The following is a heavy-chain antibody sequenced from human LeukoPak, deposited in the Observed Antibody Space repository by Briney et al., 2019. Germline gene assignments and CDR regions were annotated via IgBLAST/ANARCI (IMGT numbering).Heavy chain of an antibody. J-gene: IGHJ5*02. V-gene: IGHV1-46*01. CDR3: ARSGARSGAQRWFDP. D-gene: IGHD5-24*01. CDR1: GYTFTSYY. CDR2: INPSGGST. Sequence: ASVKVSCKASGYTFTSYYMHWVRQAPGQGLEWMGIINPSGGSTSYAQKFQGRVTMTRDTSTSTVYMELSSLRSEDTAVYYCARSGARSGAQRWFDPWGRGTLVTVSS.